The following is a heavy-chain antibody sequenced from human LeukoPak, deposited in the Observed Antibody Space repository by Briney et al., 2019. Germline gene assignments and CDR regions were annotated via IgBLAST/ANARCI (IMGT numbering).Heavy chain of an antibody. Sequence: GGSLRLSCAASGFTFANYAMSWVRQAPGKGLEWVSAISADGGSAWYAGSVRGRSTISRDNSKNTLYLQMNSLKTEDTAVYYCAKDNPFGVVIMPTLTNDYYYMDVWGKGTTVTVSS. CDR2: ISADGGSA. V-gene: IGHV3-23*01. CDR1: GFTFANYA. D-gene: IGHD3-3*01. CDR3: AKDNPFGVVIMPTLTNDYYYMDV. J-gene: IGHJ6*03.